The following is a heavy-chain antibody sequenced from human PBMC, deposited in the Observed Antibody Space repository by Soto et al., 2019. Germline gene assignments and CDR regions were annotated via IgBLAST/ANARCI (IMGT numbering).Heavy chain of an antibody. CDR2: ISGSSGST. Sequence: GGSLRLSCAASGFTFSSYAMSWVRQAPGKGLEYISYISGSSGSTNYADSVKGRFTISRDNAKNSLYLQMSSLRAEDTAVYYCARDRGGYDRLYYYHGMDVWGQGTTVTVSS. D-gene: IGHD5-12*01. J-gene: IGHJ6*02. V-gene: IGHV3-48*04. CDR1: GFTFSSYA. CDR3: ARDRGGYDRLYYYHGMDV.